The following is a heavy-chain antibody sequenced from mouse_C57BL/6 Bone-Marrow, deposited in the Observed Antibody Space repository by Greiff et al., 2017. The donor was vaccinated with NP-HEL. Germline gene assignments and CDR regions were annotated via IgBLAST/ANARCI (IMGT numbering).Heavy chain of an antibody. J-gene: IGHJ2*01. Sequence: VQPQQSGAELVRPGASVKLSCTASGFNIKDDYMHWVKQRPEQGLEWIGWIDPENGDTEYASKFQGKATITADTSSNTAYLQLSSLTSEDTAVYYCTTMGRYFDYWGQGTTLTVSS. CDR2: IDPENGDT. CDR3: TTMGRYFDY. CDR1: GFNIKDDY. V-gene: IGHV14-4*01. D-gene: IGHD4-1*01.